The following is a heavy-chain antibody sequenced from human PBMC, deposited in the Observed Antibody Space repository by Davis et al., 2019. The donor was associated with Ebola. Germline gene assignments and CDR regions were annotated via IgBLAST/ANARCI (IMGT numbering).Heavy chain of an antibody. D-gene: IGHD5-12*01. CDR2: INPHNGNT. V-gene: IGHV1-18*04. J-gene: IGHJ6*04. CDR3: ARDRIVASTLLGDYYGMDV. CDR1: GYTFTNYG. Sequence: ASVKVSCKASGYTFTNYGITWVRQAPGQGLEWMGWINPHNGNTNYAQNVQGRVIMTSDTATTTAYMEVGSLRSDDTAVYYCARDRIVASTLLGDYYGMDVWGKGTTVTVSS.